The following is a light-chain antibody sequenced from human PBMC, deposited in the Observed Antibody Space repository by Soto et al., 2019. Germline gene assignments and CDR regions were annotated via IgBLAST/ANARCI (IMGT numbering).Light chain of an antibody. CDR2: EVT. J-gene: IGLJ1*01. V-gene: IGLV2-14*01. CDR1: SSHGGGYNY. CDR3: SSYTTSTTPYV. Sequence: QSVLTQPASVSGSPGQSISISCTGASSHGGGYNYVSWYQQHPGKAPKLLIYEVTNRPSGVSNRFSGSKSGNTASLTISGLRAEDEADYYCSSYTTSTTPYVFGTGTKVTVL.